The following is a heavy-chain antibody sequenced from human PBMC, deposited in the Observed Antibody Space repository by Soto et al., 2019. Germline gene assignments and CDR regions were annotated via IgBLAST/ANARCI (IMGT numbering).Heavy chain of an antibody. Sequence: GASVKVSCKASGDTFTDYYIHWVRQAPGQGPEWIGVIRPTGDLANYAQKFQGRVTVTRDTSTSTVYMELRSLRSEDTAVYYCARDRPTTWFRTGMDVWGQGATVTVYS. CDR3: ARDRPTTWFRTGMDV. V-gene: IGHV1-46*01. J-gene: IGHJ6*02. CDR1: GDTFTDYY. D-gene: IGHD3-9*01. CDR2: IRPTGDLA.